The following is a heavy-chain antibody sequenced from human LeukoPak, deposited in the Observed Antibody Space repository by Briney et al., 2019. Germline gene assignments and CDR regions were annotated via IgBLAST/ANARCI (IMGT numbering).Heavy chain of an antibody. CDR1: GGSFSSGGYS. J-gene: IGHJ6*04. Sequence: PSQTLSLTCAVSGGSFSSGGYSWGWLRQPPGRGLEWIGYIYRSGSTYYNPSLKSRVTISVDRSKNQFSLKLSSVTAADTAVYYCARGRITDGMDVWGKGTTVTVFS. CDR2: IYRSGST. V-gene: IGHV4-30-2*01. D-gene: IGHD2-15*01. CDR3: ARGRITDGMDV.